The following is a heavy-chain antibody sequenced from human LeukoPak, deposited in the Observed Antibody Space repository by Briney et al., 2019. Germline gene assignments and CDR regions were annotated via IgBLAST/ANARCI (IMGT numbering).Heavy chain of an antibody. CDR1: GLSIGDNS. V-gene: IGHV3-15*01. CDR2: IKSKTDGGTT. J-gene: IGHJ4*02. Sequence: GGSLRLSCAASGLSIGDNSMHWVRQAPGKGLEWVGRIKSKTDGGTTDYAAPVKDRFTISRDDSKNTLYLQMNSLKTEDTAVYYCTTGRVNWGQGTLVTVSS. CDR3: TTGRVN.